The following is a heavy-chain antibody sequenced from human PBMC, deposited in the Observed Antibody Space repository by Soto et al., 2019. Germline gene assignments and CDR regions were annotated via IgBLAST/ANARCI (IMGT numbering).Heavy chain of an antibody. CDR2: INHSGST. J-gene: IGHJ4*02. D-gene: IGHD3-16*02. V-gene: IGHV4-34*01. CDR1: GGSVSTYY. CDR3: AGGDHYNVWGSYRRTPLDY. Sequence: PSETLSLTCAVYGGSVSTYYWSWIRQPQGKGLEWIGDINHSGSTDYNPSLKSRVTISVDTSKYQFSLKLTSVTAADTAMYYCAGGDHYNVWGSYRRTPLDYWGQGTLVTVSS.